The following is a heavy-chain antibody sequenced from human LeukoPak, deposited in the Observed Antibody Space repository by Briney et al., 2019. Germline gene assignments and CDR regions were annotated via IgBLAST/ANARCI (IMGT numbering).Heavy chain of an antibody. D-gene: IGHD4-11*01. J-gene: IGHJ6*03. Sequence: GASVKVSCKASGYTFSSYGISWVRQAPGQGLEWMGWISAYNGNTNYAQKLQGRVTMTTDTSTSTAYMELRSLRSDDTAVYYCARVYNSNYFSYYYYYYMDVWGKGTTVTVSS. CDR2: ISAYNGNT. V-gene: IGHV1-18*01. CDR3: ARVYNSNYFSYYYYYYMDV. CDR1: GYTFSSYG.